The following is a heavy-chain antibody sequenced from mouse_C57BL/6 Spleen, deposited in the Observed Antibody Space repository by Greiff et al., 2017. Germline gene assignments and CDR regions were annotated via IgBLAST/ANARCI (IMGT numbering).Heavy chain of an antibody. CDR3: SRSGAGYSRSFDV. CDR1: GFNIKNTY. V-gene: IGHV14-3*01. J-gene: IGHJ1*03. D-gene: IGHD2-14*01. CDR2: IDPANGNT. Sequence: VQLQQSVAELVRPGASVKLSCTASGFNIKNTYMHWVKQRPEQGLEGIGRIDPANGNTKYAPKFQGKATITADTSANTAYRQLSSLTSEDTAIYYCSRSGAGYSRSFDVWGTGTTVTVSS.